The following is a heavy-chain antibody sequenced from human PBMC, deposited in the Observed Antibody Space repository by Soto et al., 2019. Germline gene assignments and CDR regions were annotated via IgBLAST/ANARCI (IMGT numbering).Heavy chain of an antibody. J-gene: IGHJ6*02. CDR2: ISAYNGNT. V-gene: IGHV1-18*04. CDR1: GYTFTSYG. Sequence: ASVKVSCKASGYTFTSYGISWVRQAPGLGLEWMGWISAYNGNTNYAQKLQGRVTMTIDTSTSTAYMELRSLRSDDTAVYYCARDKLKIVVVVAASLYYYYGMDVWGQGTTVTVSS. D-gene: IGHD2-15*01. CDR3: ARDKLKIVVVVAASLYYYYGMDV.